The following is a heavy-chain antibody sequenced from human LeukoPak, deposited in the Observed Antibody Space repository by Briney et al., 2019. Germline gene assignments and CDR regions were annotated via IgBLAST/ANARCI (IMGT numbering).Heavy chain of an antibody. CDR3: ARVGATTRSFDY. Sequence: SETLSLTCTVSGGSLNSYFWSWIRQPPGKGLEWIGFVYYSGTTNYNPSLKSRVTISVDTSKNQFSLKVSSVTAADTAVYYCARVGATTRSFDYWGQGALVTVSS. CDR1: GGSLNSYF. D-gene: IGHD1-26*01. V-gene: IGHV4-59*01. J-gene: IGHJ4*02. CDR2: VYYSGTT.